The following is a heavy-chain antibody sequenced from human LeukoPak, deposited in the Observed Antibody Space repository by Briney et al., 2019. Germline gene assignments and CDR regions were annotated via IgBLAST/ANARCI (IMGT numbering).Heavy chain of an antibody. Sequence: ASVKVSCKASGGTFSSYAISWVRQAPGQGLEWMGGIIPIFGTANYAQKFQGRVTITADKSTSTAYMELSSLRSEDTAVYYCARRPSKYYDILTGYYRSEFDYWGQGTLVTVSS. CDR2: IIPIFGTA. CDR1: GGTFSSYA. V-gene: IGHV1-69*06. D-gene: IGHD3-9*01. CDR3: ARRPSKYYDILTGYYRSEFDY. J-gene: IGHJ4*02.